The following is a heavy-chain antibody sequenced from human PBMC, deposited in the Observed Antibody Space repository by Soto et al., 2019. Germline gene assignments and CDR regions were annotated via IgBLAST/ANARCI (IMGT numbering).Heavy chain of an antibody. CDR2: VYYGGST. CDR3: AGEGALATFGVV. Sequence: SETLSLTCSVSGDSIRSYYWTWIRQPPGRGLEWIGHVYYGGSTNYNPSLQSRVTISLDTSKNQFSLRLTSMTAADTAVYYCAGEGALATFGVVWGQGTRVTVSS. V-gene: IGHV4-59*12. CDR1: GDSIRSYY. D-gene: IGHD3-3*01. J-gene: IGHJ4*02.